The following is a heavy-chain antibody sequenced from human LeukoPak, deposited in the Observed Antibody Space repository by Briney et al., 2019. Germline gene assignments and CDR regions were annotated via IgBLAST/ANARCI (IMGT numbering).Heavy chain of an antibody. Sequence: GGSLRLSCVGSGITFSSYTMNWVRQAPGKGLEWVSTLSYDISYVYYADSVKGRFIISRDDAKNSLYLQMDSLRAEDTAVYYCARDSPSDWVLWGQGTLVTVSS. D-gene: IGHD2-21*01. CDR1: GITFSSYT. CDR2: LSYDISYV. J-gene: IGHJ4*02. CDR3: ARDSPSDWVL. V-gene: IGHV3-21*01.